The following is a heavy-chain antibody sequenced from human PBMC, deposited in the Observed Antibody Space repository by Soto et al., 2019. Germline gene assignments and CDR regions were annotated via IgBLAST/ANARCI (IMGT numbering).Heavy chain of an antibody. D-gene: IGHD3-9*01. CDR2: ISSSGSYT. V-gene: IGHV3-11*03. Sequence: XGSLRLSCSASGFTFSDRYMSWIRQAPGKGLEWVSHISSSGSYTNYADSVKGRFTVSRDNAKNSLYLQMNSLRAEDTAVYYCAKNVWGITIFGGMDVWGQGTTVTVSS. CDR3: AKNVWGITIFGGMDV. J-gene: IGHJ6*02. CDR1: GFTFSDRY.